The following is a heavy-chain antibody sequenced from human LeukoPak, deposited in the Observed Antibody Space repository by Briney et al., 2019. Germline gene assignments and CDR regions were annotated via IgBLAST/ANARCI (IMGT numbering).Heavy chain of an antibody. D-gene: IGHD3-10*01. Sequence: ASVKVSCKASGYTFTGYYMHWVRQAPGQGLEWMGRINPNSGGTNYAQKFQGRVTMTRDTSISTAYMELSRLRSDDTAVYYCAKDAWRFGDSLLYYSDYWGQGTLVTVSS. J-gene: IGHJ4*02. CDR3: AKDAWRFGDSLLYYSDY. CDR2: INPNSGGT. V-gene: IGHV1-2*06. CDR1: GYTFTGYY.